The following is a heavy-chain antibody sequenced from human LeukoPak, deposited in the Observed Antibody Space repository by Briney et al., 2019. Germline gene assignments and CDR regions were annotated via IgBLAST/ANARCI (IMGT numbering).Heavy chain of an antibody. CDR2: INPNSGGT. J-gene: IGHJ5*02. V-gene: IGHV1-2*02. CDR1: GYTFTGYY. Sequence: ASVKVSCKASGYTFTGYYMHWVRQAPGQGLEWMGWINPNSGGTNYAQKFQGRVTMTRDTSTSTVYMELSSLRSEDTAVYYCARAPSYSSSWYIWFDPWGQGTLVTVSS. D-gene: IGHD6-13*01. CDR3: ARAPSYSSSWYIWFDP.